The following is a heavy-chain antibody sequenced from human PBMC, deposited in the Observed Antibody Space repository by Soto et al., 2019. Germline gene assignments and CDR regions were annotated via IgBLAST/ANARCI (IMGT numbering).Heavy chain of an antibody. J-gene: IGHJ4*02. Sequence: SETLSLTCTVSGGSISSSSYYWDWIRQPPGKGLEWIGSIYYSGSTYYNPSLKSRVTISVDTSKNQFSLKLSSVTAADTAVYYCARQYAGWRDYNFDYWGQGTLVTVSS. V-gene: IGHV4-39*01. CDR3: ARQYAGWRDYNFDY. D-gene: IGHD6-19*01. CDR1: GGSISSSSYY. CDR2: IYYSGST.